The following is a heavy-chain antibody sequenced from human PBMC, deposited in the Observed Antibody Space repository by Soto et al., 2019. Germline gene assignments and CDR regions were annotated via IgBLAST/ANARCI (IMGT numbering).Heavy chain of an antibody. CDR2: ISSSGSTI. CDR1: GFTFSSYE. J-gene: IGHJ3*02. Sequence: HPGGSLRLSCAASGFTFSSYEMNWVRQAPGKGLEWVSYISSSGSTIYYADSVKGRFTISRDNAKNSLYLQMNSLRAEDTAVYYCARDLNGWFSATALDDAFDIWGQGTMVTVSS. V-gene: IGHV3-48*03. CDR3: ARDLNGWFSATALDDAFDI. D-gene: IGHD6-19*01.